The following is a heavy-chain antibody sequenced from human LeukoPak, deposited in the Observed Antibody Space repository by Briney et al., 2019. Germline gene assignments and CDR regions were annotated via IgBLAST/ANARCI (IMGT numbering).Heavy chain of an antibody. Sequence: SETLSLTCTVSGGSISSYYWSWTRQPPGKGLEWIGYIYYSGSTNYNPSLKSRVTISVDTSKNQFSLKLSSVTAADTAVYYCARVVAATFDYWGQGTLVTVSS. D-gene: IGHD2-15*01. V-gene: IGHV4-59*01. CDR1: GGSISSYY. CDR2: IYYSGST. CDR3: ARVVAATFDY. J-gene: IGHJ4*02.